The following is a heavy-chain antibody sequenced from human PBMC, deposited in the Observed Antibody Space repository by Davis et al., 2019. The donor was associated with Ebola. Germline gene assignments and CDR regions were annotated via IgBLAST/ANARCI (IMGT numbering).Heavy chain of an antibody. CDR1: GYTFTSYY. V-gene: IGHV1-46*01. CDR3: ARGVGFLEMWGYFDY. Sequence: ASVKVSCKASGYTFTSYYMHWVRQAPGQGLEWMGIINPSGGSTSYAQKFQGRVTMTRDMSTSTVYMELSSLRSEDTAVYYCARGVGFLEMWGYFDYWGQGTLVTVSS. CDR2: INPSGGST. D-gene: IGHD3-3*01. J-gene: IGHJ4*02.